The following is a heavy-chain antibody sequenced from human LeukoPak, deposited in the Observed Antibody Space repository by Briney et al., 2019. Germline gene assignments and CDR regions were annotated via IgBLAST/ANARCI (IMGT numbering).Heavy chain of an antibody. Sequence: PSETLSLTCTVSGGSISSGDYYWSWIRQPPGKGLEWIGYIYYSGSTCYNPSLKSRVTISVDTSKNQFSLKLSSVTAADTAVYYCARDAKDYYDSSGLDAFDIWGQGTMVTVSS. V-gene: IGHV4-30-4*01. D-gene: IGHD3-22*01. J-gene: IGHJ3*02. CDR1: GGSISSGDYY. CDR3: ARDAKDYYDSSGLDAFDI. CDR2: IYYSGST.